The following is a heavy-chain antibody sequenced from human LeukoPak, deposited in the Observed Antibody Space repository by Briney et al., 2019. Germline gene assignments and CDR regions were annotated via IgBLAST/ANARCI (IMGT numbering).Heavy chain of an antibody. Sequence: GGSLRLSCAASGFTFSSYAMSWVRQAPGKGLEWVSAISGSGGSTYYADSVKGRFTISRDNSNNTLYLQMNSLRAEDTAVYYCAKDQERQLAPHDYWGQGTLVTVSS. CDR2: ISGSGGST. CDR1: GFTFSSYA. D-gene: IGHD6-13*01. CDR3: AKDQERQLAPHDY. V-gene: IGHV3-23*01. J-gene: IGHJ4*02.